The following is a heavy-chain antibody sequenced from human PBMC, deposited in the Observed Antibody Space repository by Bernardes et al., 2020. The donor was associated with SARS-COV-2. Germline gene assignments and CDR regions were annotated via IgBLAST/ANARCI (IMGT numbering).Heavy chain of an antibody. CDR3: ATEILLAAARSYYYYGMDV. CDR1: GGSISSSSYY. D-gene: IGHD6-13*01. J-gene: IGHJ6*02. Sequence: SETLSLTCTVSGGSISSSSYYWGWIRQPPGKGLEWIGSIYYSGSTYYNPSLKSRVTISVDMSKKQFSLKLSSVTAADTAVYYCATEILLAAARSYYYYGMDVWGQGTTVTVSS. V-gene: IGHV4-39*02. CDR2: IYYSGST.